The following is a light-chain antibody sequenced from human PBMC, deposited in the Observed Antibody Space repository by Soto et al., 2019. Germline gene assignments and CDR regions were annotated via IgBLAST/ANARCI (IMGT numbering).Light chain of an antibody. CDR2: EVS. J-gene: IGLJ1*01. CDR3: SSYTSSSTPYV. CDR1: SSDVGGYNY. V-gene: IGLV2-14*01. Sequence: QSVLTQPASVSGSPGQSITISCTGTSSDVGGYNYVSWYQQHPGKAPKLMIYEVSNRPPGVSNRFSGSKSGNTASLTISGLQAEDEADYYRSSYTSSSTPYVFGTGTKVTVL.